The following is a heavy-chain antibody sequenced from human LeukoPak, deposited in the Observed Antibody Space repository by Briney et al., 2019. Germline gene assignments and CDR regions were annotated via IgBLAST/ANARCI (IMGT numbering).Heavy chain of an antibody. V-gene: IGHV3-48*04. CDR2: ISISSSTI. D-gene: IGHD3-10*01. J-gene: IGHJ4*02. CDR1: GFALNSYI. Sequence: PGGSLRLSCEASGFALNSYIMSWVRQAPGKGLEWISQISISSSTIYYRDSVKGRFTISRDNAKNSLYLQMNSLRAEDTAVYYCVRDGTVRGKNGCLDYWGQGTLVTVSS. CDR3: VRDGTVRGKNGCLDY.